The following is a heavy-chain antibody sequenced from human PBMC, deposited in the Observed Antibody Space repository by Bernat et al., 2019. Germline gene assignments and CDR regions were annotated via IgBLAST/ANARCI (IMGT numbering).Heavy chain of an antibody. Sequence: EVQLVVSGGGLVQPGGSLRLSCAASGFTVSSNYMSWVRQAPEKGLEWVSVIYSGGNTFYADSVKGRFTISRDNSKNTVNLQMNNLRAEDTAVYYCATDSGSYWGQGTLVTVSS. CDR2: IYSGGNT. CDR1: GFTVSSNY. J-gene: IGHJ4*02. D-gene: IGHD1-26*01. V-gene: IGHV3-66*01. CDR3: ATDSGSY.